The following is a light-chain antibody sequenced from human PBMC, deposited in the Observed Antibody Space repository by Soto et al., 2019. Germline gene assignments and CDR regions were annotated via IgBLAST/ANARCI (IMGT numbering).Light chain of an antibody. J-gene: IGKJ4*01. CDR3: QQLKSYPQST. CDR1: QGINSY. CDR2: AAS. Sequence: DIQLTQSPSFLSASVGDRVTLTCRASQGINSYLAWYQQKPGKAPKLLIFAASTLQSGVPSRFSGSASGTEFTLTISSLQPEDFATYYCQQLKSYPQSTFGGGTKVEIK. V-gene: IGKV1-9*01.